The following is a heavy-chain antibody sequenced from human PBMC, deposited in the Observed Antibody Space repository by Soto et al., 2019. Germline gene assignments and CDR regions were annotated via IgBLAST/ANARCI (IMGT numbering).Heavy chain of an antibody. J-gene: IGHJ5*02. CDR3: ARRELYYDFWSGYYGRTWFDP. Sequence: SETLSLTCAVSGGSISSSNWWSWVRQPPGKGLEWIGEIYHSGSTNYNPSLKSRVTISVDKSKNQFSLKLSSVTAADTAVYYCARRELYYDFWSGYYGRTWFDPWGQGTLVT. V-gene: IGHV4-4*02. D-gene: IGHD3-3*01. CDR1: GGSISSSNW. CDR2: IYHSGST.